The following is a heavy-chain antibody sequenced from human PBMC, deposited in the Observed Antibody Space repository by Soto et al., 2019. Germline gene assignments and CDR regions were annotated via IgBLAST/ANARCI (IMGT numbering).Heavy chain of an antibody. V-gene: IGHV4-39*01. J-gene: IGHJ4*02. CDR2: ITNNGGT. CDR1: GDSISRSSYN. D-gene: IGHD2-2*01. Sequence: PSETLSLTCSVSGDSISRSSYNWGWIRQSPGEGLERIASITNNGGTQYNPSLKSRVTIFVDTSKNEFSLKVTSVTAADTGVYFCASRYAPSEFDHWGQGSLVTVSS. CDR3: ASRYAPSEFDH.